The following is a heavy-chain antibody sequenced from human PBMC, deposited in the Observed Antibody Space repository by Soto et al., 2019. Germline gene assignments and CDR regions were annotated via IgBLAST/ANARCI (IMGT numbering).Heavy chain of an antibody. CDR2: IDYSGST. D-gene: IGHD3-22*01. J-gene: IGHJ4*02. Sequence: SETLSLTCTVSGGSMSGYYWSWIRLPPGKRLEWIAYIDYSGSTKHNPSLKSRVSISVDTSKNQFPLKLSSVTAADTAVYYCARHLYAFDGSGYYDYWGQGTLVTVSS. CDR1: GGSMSGYY. V-gene: IGHV4-59*08. CDR3: ARHLYAFDGSGYYDY.